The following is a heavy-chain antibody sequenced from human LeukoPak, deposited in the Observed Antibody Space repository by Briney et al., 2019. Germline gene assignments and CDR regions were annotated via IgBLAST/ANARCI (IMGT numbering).Heavy chain of an antibody. D-gene: IGHD2-2*02. J-gene: IGHJ5*02. CDR1: GGSFSGYY. Sequence: SETLSLTCAVYGGSFSGYYWTWIRQPPGKGLEWIGYIYYSGSTNYNPSLKSRVTMSVDTSKNQFSLKLSSVTAADTAVYYCARNLGYCSSTSCYIAWFDPWGQGTLVTVSS. CDR2: IYYSGST. V-gene: IGHV4-59*08. CDR3: ARNLGYCSSTSCYIAWFDP.